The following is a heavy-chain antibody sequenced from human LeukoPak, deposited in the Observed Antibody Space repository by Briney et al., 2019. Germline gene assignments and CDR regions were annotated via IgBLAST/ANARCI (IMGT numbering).Heavy chain of an antibody. CDR1: GGSISSSSYY. J-gene: IGHJ4*02. CDR2: IQTSGST. V-gene: IGHV4-61*02. Sequence: PSETLSLTCTVSGGSISSSSYYWNWIRQPAGKGLEWIGRIQTSGSTNYNPSLNSRVTISVDTSENQFSLELRSVTAADAAVYYCARTYCDSTTCYRFDYWGQGTLVTVSS. D-gene: IGHD2-2*01. CDR3: ARTYCDSTTCYRFDY.